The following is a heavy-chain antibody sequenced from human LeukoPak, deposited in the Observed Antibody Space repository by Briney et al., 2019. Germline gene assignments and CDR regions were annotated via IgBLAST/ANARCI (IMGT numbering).Heavy chain of an antibody. D-gene: IGHD3-10*02. J-gene: IGHJ5*02. V-gene: IGHV4-34*01. CDR3: ARFCVRGVTLFDP. CDR2: IKHSGST. CDR1: GESFRGYY. Sequence: KPSETLSLTCAVYGESFRGYYWSWLRQPPGKGLEWVGEIKHSGSTNYIPSLKSRVTISVDTSKTQFSLKLSSVTAADTAVYYCARFCVRGVTLFDPWGQGTLVTVSS.